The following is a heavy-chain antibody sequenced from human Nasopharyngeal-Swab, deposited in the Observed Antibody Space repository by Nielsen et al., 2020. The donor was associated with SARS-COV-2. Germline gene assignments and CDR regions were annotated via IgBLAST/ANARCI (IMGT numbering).Heavy chain of an antibody. D-gene: IGHD2-15*01. CDR2: INPGSGGT. CDR1: GYTFNNYY. V-gene: IGHV1-46*02. J-gene: IGHJ4*02. Sequence: ASVKVSCKASGYTFNNYYIHGVRQAPGQGLEWMGMINPGSGGTTYAQKFQGRVTMTRDTSTSTVFMDLSSLRSEDTAVYYCARVAWDIVVVVAVCAPDYWGQGTLVTVSS. CDR3: ARVAWDIVVVVAVCAPDY.